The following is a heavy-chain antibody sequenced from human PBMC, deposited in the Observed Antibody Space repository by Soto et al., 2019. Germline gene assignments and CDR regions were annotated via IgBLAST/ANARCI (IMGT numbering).Heavy chain of an antibody. Sequence: QVQLVQSGAEVKKPGSSVKVSCKASGGTFSSYAMSWVRQAPGQGLEWMGGIIPIFGTANYAQKFQGRVTITADESTSTAYMELSSLRSEDTAVYYCASHGITGTWVYYYGMDVWGQGTTVTVSS. CDR2: IIPIFGTA. D-gene: IGHD1-7*01. V-gene: IGHV1-69*12. J-gene: IGHJ6*02. CDR3: ASHGITGTWVYYYGMDV. CDR1: GGTFSSYA.